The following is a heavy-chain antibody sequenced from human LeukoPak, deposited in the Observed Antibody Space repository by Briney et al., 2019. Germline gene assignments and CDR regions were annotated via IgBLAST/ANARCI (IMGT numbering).Heavy chain of an antibody. D-gene: IGHD6-13*01. CDR2: ISWNSGSI. J-gene: IGHJ2*01. Sequence: PGRSLRLSCAASGFTFDDYAMHWVRQAPGKGLEWVSGISWNSGSIGYADSVKGRFTISRDNAKNSLYLQMNSLRAEDMALYYCAKDISAAGTFWYFHLWGRGTLVTVSS. CDR1: GFTFDDYA. V-gene: IGHV3-9*03. CDR3: AKDISAAGTFWYFHL.